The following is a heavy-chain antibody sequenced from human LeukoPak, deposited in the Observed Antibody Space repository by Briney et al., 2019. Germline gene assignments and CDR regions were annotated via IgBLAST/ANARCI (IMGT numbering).Heavy chain of an antibody. Sequence: GGSLRLSCAASGFTFSSYWMSWVRQAPGKGLEWVANIKQDGSEKYYVDSVKGRFTISRDNAKNSLYLQMNSLRAEDTAVYYCARSGLAARPSYYYYYMDVWGKGTTVTASS. CDR3: ARSGLAARPSYYYYYMDV. V-gene: IGHV3-7*01. J-gene: IGHJ6*03. CDR1: GFTFSSYW. D-gene: IGHD6-6*01. CDR2: IKQDGSEK.